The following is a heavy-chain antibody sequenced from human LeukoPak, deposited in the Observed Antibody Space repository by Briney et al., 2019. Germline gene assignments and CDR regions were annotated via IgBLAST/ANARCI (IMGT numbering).Heavy chain of an antibody. CDR2: IKEDGSEK. D-gene: IGHD4-17*01. Sequence: GGSLGLSCAASGFTFSSYWMSWVRQAPGKGLEWVANIKEDGSEKYYVDSVKGRFTISRDNAENSLYLQMHSLRAKDTAVYYCATTLTVTTGFYWGQGTLVTVSS. CDR3: ATTLTVTTGFY. J-gene: IGHJ4*02. CDR1: GFTFSSYW. V-gene: IGHV3-7*01.